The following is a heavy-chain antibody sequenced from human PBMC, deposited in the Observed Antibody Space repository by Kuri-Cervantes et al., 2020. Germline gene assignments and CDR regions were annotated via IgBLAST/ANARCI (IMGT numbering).Heavy chain of an antibody. CDR1: GYTFTSYC. Sequence: ASVKVSCKASGYTFTSYCISWVRQAPGQGLEWMGWISAYNGNTNYAQKLQGRVTMTTDTSTSTAYMELRSLRSDDTAVYYWARDHVMITVGVDIQFTEDYWGQGTLVTVSS. V-gene: IGHV1-18*01. CDR2: ISAYNGNT. J-gene: IGHJ4*02. CDR3: ARDHVMITVGVDIQFTEDY. D-gene: IGHD3-16*01.